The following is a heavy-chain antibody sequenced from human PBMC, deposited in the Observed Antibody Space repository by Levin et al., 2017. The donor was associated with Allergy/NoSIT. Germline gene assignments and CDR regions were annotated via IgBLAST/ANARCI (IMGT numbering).Heavy chain of an antibody. J-gene: IGHJ4*02. CDR2: ISYDGSNK. CDR1: GFTFSSYG. V-gene: IGHV3-30*18. CDR3: AKNSGADIIIDY. Sequence: GESLKISCAASGFTFSSYGMHWVRQAPGKGLEWVAVISYDGSNKYYADSVKGRFTISRDNSKNTLYLQMNSLRAEDTAVYYCAKNSGADIIIDYWGQGTLVTVSS. D-gene: IGHD2-21*02.